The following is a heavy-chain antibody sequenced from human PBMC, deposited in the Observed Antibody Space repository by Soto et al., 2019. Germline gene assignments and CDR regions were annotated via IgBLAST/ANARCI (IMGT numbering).Heavy chain of an antibody. V-gene: IGHV3-7*01. J-gene: IGHJ6*02. CDR1: GFTFSSYD. CDR2: IKQAVGDK. CDR3: ARERFRGMAV. Sequence: GGSLSLSCAASGFTFSSYDMNWVRQAHGKGLEWVASIKQAVGDKYYLGNVKCRFPVSRDDAESSLSLHLNSLKAADTAIYCCARERFRGMAVCGQGNTVTVSS. D-gene: IGHD3-3*01.